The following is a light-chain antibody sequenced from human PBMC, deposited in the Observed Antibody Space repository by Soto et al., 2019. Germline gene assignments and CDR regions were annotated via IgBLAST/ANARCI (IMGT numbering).Light chain of an antibody. J-gene: IGKJ3*01. CDR2: AAS. Sequence: DIQMTQSPSSLSASVGDRVTITCRASQSISSYLNWYQQKPGKAPKLLIYAASSLKSGVPSRFSVSGSGTDFTLTISSLQPEDFATYYCQQSYSTPGTFGPGTKVDIK. CDR3: QQSYSTPGT. V-gene: IGKV1-39*01. CDR1: QSISSY.